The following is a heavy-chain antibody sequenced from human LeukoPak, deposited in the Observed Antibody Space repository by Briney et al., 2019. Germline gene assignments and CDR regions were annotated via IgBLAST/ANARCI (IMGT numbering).Heavy chain of an antibody. Sequence: ASVKVSCKASGYTFTSYAMNWVRQAPGQGLEWMGWIDTNTGNPTYAQGFTGRFVFSLDTSVSTAYLQISSLKAEDTAVYYCARRGYDGWYYYYYYYYMDVWGKGTTVTVSS. CDR2: IDTNTGNP. D-gene: IGHD6-19*01. CDR1: GYTFTSYA. CDR3: ARRGYDGWYYYYYYYYMDV. J-gene: IGHJ6*03. V-gene: IGHV7-4-1*02.